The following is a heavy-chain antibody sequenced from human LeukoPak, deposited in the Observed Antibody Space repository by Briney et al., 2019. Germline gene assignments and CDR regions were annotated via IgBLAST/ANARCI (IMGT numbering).Heavy chain of an antibody. CDR1: GGSISSYY. CDR2: IYYSGST. J-gene: IGHJ3*02. CDR3: ARDGVMSDAFDI. D-gene: IGHD2-8*01. V-gene: IGHV4-59*01. Sequence: PSETLSLTCTVSGGSISSYYWSWIRQPPGKGLEWIGYIYYSGSTYYNPSLKSRVTISVDTSKNQFSLKLSSVTAADTAVYYCARDGVMSDAFDIWGQGTMVTVSS.